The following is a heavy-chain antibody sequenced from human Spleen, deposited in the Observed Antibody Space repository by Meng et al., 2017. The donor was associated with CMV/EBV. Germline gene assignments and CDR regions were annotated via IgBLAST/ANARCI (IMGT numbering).Heavy chain of an antibody. CDR3: AGGGGDWANFDS. V-gene: IGHV3-23*03. J-gene: IGHJ4*02. D-gene: IGHD2-21*01. CDR1: GFTLSSYA. Sequence: GESLKISCAASGFTLSSYAMSWVRQAPGKGLEWVSVIYSGGSRTYYADSVKGRFTISRDNAKNSLYLQMNSLRVDDTAVYYCAGGGGDWANFDSWGQGTLVTVSS. CDR2: IYSGGSRT.